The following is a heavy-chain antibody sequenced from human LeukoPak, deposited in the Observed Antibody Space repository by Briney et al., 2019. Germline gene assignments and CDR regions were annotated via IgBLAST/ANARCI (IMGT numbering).Heavy chain of an antibody. CDR1: GLTFSSYS. V-gene: IGHV3-23*01. J-gene: IGHJ4*02. CDR2: ISGSGGST. D-gene: IGHD2-21*01. CDR3: ARVYYGAFFDS. Sequence: GGSLRLSCAASGLTFSSYSMNWVRQAPGKGLEWVSAISGSGGSTYYADSVKGRFTISRDNSKNTLYLQMSSLRAEDTAVYYCARVYYGAFFDSWGRGSLVTVSS.